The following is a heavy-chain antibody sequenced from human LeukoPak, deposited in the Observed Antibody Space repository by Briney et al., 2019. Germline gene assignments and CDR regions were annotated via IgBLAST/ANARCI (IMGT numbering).Heavy chain of an antibody. CDR3: AKDANYLRSSGYLIPIDF. J-gene: IGHJ4*02. V-gene: IGHV3-23*01. Sequence: GGSLRLSCAASGFTFSRNAMNWVRQAPGKGLEWVAAISGNGLGTYYADSVKGRFNISRDNSRNTLYLQMNSLRIEDTAFYYCAKDANYLRSSGYLIPIDFWGQGTLVAVSS. CDR2: ISGNGLGT. CDR1: GFTFSRNA. D-gene: IGHD3-22*01.